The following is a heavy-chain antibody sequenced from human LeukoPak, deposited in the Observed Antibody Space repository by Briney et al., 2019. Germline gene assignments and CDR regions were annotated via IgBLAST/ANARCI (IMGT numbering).Heavy chain of an antibody. CDR1: GFTFSSYA. V-gene: IGHV3-23*01. D-gene: IGHD2-21*02. Sequence: GGSLRLSCAASGFTFSSYAMSWARQAPGKGLEWVSAIRVSGGSTYYADSVKGRFTISRDNSKNTLYLQMNSLRAEDTAVYYWAKEAYCGGDCYFDYWAREPWSPSPQ. CDR2: IRVSGGST. CDR3: AKEAYCGGDCYFDY. J-gene: IGHJ4*02.